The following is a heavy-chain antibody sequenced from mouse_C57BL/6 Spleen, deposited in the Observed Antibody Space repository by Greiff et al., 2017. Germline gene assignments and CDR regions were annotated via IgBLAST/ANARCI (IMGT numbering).Heavy chain of an antibody. J-gene: IGHJ2*01. CDR3: ARSYDLDY. V-gene: IGHV1-82*01. CDR1: GYAFSSSW. CDR2: IYPGDGDT. D-gene: IGHD2-3*01. Sequence: VQLQESGPELVKPGASVKISCKASGYAFSSSWMNWVKQRPGKGLEWIGRIYPGDGDTNYNGKFKGKATLTADKSSSTAYMQLSSLPSEDSAVYFCARSYDLDYWGQGTTLTVSS.